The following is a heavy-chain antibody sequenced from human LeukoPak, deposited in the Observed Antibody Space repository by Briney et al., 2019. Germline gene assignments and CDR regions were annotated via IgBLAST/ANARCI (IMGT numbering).Heavy chain of an antibody. J-gene: IGHJ3*02. CDR3: STRYYDTSGDTRGI. CDR2: IKSRTDGGTA. V-gene: IGHV3-15*01. CDR1: GFXFNNAW. D-gene: IGHD3-22*01. Sequence: GGSLRLSCAASGFXFNNAWITWVRQAPGKGQEWVGHIKSRTDGGTAEYAPPVKGRFTISRDDSKNTLYLQMNSLKTEDTAVYSCSTRYYDTSGDTRGIWGQGTMVTVSS.